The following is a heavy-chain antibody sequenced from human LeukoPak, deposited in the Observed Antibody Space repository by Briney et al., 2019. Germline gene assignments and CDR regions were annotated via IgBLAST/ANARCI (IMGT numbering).Heavy chain of an antibody. V-gene: IGHV3-30-3*01. CDR3: ARRGYYSDYFDY. CDR2: ISYDGSNK. CDR1: GFTFSSYA. Sequence: PGGSLRLSCAASGFTFSSYAMHWVRQAPGKGLEWVAVISYDGSNKYYADSVKGRFTISRDNSKNTLYLQMNSLRAEDTAVYYCARRGYYSDYFDYWGQGTLVTVSS. D-gene: IGHD3-22*01. J-gene: IGHJ4*02.